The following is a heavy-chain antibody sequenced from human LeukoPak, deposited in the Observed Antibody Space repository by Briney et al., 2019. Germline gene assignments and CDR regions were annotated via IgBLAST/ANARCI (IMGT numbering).Heavy chain of an antibody. Sequence: GGSLRLSCAASGFTFSSYGMHWVRQAPGKGLEWVAFIRYDGSNKYYADSVKGRFTISRDNSKNTLYLQMNSLRAEDTAVYYCAKVEALYDFWSGYSTDYWGQGTLVNVSS. V-gene: IGHV3-30*02. CDR1: GFTFSSYG. D-gene: IGHD3-3*01. CDR2: IRYDGSNK. CDR3: AKVEALYDFWSGYSTDY. J-gene: IGHJ4*02.